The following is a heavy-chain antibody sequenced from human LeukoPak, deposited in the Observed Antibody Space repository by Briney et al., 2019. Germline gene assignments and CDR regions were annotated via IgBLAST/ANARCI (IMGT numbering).Heavy chain of an antibody. D-gene: IGHD5-18*01. CDR2: ISYDGSNK. J-gene: IGHJ4*02. CDR3: ARVRYVDTAMVPFDY. CDR1: GFTFSSYA. Sequence: GGSLRLSCAASGFTFSSYAMHWVRQAPGKGLEWVAVISYDGSNKYYADSVKGRFTISRDNSKNTLYLQMNSLRAEDPAVYYCARVRYVDTAMVPFDYWGQGTLVTVSS. V-gene: IGHV3-30*04.